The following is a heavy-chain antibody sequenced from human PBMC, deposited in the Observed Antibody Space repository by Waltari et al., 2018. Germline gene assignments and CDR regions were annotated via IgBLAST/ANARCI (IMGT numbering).Heavy chain of an antibody. CDR3: AKVGGAAAGTIYFDY. CDR2: ISWNSGSI. D-gene: IGHD6-13*01. J-gene: IGHJ4*02. Sequence: EVQLVESGGGLVQHGRSLRLPCAASGFTFDDHAMHWVRQAPGKGLEWVSGISWNSGSIGYADSVKGRFTISRDNAKNSLYLQMNSLRAEDTALYYCAKVGGAAAGTIYFDYWGQGTLVTVSS. V-gene: IGHV3-9*01. CDR1: GFTFDDHA.